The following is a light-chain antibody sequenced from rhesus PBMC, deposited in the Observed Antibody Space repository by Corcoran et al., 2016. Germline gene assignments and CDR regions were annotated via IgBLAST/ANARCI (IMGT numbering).Light chain of an antibody. Sequence: EIVMTQSPATLSLSPGERAALSCRASQSVSSSLAWYQQKPGQAPRHLSYGASSRATGIPDRFSGSGYGTDFTLTISSLEPEDVAVYYCLQHSNWPYSFGQGTKGEIK. V-gene: IGKV3-24*01. J-gene: IGKJ2*01. CDR1: QSVSSS. CDR2: GAS. CDR3: LQHSNWPYS.